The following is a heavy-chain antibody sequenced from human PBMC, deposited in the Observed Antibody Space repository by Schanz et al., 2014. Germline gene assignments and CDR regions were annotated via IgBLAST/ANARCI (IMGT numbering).Heavy chain of an antibody. CDR1: GYTFTGYY. J-gene: IGHJ4*02. Sequence: QVQLLQSGAEVKKPGASVKVSCKASGYTFTGYYMYWVRQAPGQGLEWMGRINPNSGGTNYAQKFQGRVTMTRDTSISTAYMELSSLRSDDTAVYYCARELRLEYYFDYWGQGTQVTVSS. CDR3: ARELRLEYYFDY. D-gene: IGHD4-17*01. CDR2: INPNSGGT. V-gene: IGHV1-2*02.